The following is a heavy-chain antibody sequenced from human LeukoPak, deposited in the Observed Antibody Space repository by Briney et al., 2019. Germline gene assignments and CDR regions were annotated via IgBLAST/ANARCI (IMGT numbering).Heavy chain of an antibody. CDR2: ISGSGGST. V-gene: IGHV3-23*01. Sequence: HPGGSLRLSCAASGFTFSSYAMSWVRQAPGKGLEWVSAISGSGGSTYYADSVKGRFTTSRDNSKNTLYLQMNSLRAEDTAVYYCAKATDIVVVPADYFDYWGQGTLVTVSS. D-gene: IGHD2-2*01. CDR3: AKATDIVVVPADYFDY. CDR1: GFTFSSYA. J-gene: IGHJ4*02.